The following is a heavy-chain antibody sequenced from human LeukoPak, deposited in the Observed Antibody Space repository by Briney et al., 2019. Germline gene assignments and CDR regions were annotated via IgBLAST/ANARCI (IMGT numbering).Heavy chain of an antibody. CDR3: AREASLADYYDSSGLNYFDY. CDR1: GYTFTGYY. Sequence: ASVKVSCKASGYTFTGYYMHWVRQAPGQGLEWMGRINPNSGGTNYAQKFQGRVTMTRDTSISTVYMELSSLRSEDTAVYYCAREASLADYYDSSGLNYFDYWGQGTLVTVSS. V-gene: IGHV1-2*06. D-gene: IGHD3-22*01. J-gene: IGHJ4*02. CDR2: INPNSGGT.